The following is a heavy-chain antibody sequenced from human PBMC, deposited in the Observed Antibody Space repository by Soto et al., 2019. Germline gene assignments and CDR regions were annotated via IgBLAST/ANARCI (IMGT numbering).Heavy chain of an antibody. CDR2: INAGNGNT. CDR1: GYTFTSYA. J-gene: IGHJ5*02. V-gene: IGHV1-3*01. Sequence: ASVKVSCKASGYTFTSYAMHWVRQAPGQRLEWMGWINAGNGNTKYSQKFQGRVTITRDTSASTAYMELSSLRSEDTAVYYCARAHYDILTGYSLNWFDPWGQGTLVTVSS. D-gene: IGHD3-9*01. CDR3: ARAHYDILTGYSLNWFDP.